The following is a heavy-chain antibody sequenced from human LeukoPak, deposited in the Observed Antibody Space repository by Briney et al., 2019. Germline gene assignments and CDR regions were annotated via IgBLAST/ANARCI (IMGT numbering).Heavy chain of an antibody. Sequence: SGGSLRLSCAASGFTFSSYGMHWVRQAPGKGLEWVAFIRYDGSNKYYADSVKGRFTISRDNSKNTLYLQMNSLRAEDTAVYYCAKGAFGELYYFDYWGQGTLATVSS. J-gene: IGHJ4*02. CDR1: GFTFSSYG. CDR2: IRYDGSNK. D-gene: IGHD3-10*01. V-gene: IGHV3-30*02. CDR3: AKGAFGELYYFDY.